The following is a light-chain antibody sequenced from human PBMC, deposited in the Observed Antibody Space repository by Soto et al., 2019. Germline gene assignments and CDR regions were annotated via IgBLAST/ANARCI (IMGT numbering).Light chain of an antibody. Sequence: DIVLTQSPGTLSLSPGERATLSCRPSQSLSSSYLAWYPQKPGQAPRLLIYGTSIRATGIPDRFSGSGSGTDFTLTISSLEPEDFAVYDGQQRSNWPPTLGQGTKVDIK. CDR1: QSLSSSY. CDR3: QQRSNWPPT. V-gene: IGKV3D-20*02. J-gene: IGKJ1*01. CDR2: GTS.